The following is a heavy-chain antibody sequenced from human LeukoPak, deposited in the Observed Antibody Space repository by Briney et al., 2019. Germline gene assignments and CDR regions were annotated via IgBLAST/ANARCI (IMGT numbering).Heavy chain of an antibody. CDR3: AKALYGGNSVDFDY. J-gene: IGHJ4*02. Sequence: GGSLRLSCAASGFSFSIYAMSWVRQAPGKGLEWVSAISGSGGSTYYADSVKGRFTISRDNSKNTLYLQMSSLRAEDTAVYYCAKALYGGNSVDFDYWGQGTLVSVSS. D-gene: IGHD4-23*01. CDR1: GFSFSIYA. CDR2: ISGSGGST. V-gene: IGHV3-23*01.